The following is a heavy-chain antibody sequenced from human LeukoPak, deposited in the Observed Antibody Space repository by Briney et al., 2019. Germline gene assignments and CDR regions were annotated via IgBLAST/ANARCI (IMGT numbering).Heavy chain of an antibody. CDR1: GGSIRSGKYY. J-gene: IGHJ3*02. V-gene: IGHV4-61*02. Sequence: PSQTLSLTCSVSGGSIRSGKYYWSWIRQPAGKGLEWIGRIYTSGSTNYNPSLKSRVTISVDTSKNQFSLKLSSVTAADTAVYYCARLITGTTTAFDIWGQGTMVTVSS. D-gene: IGHD1-7*01. CDR3: ARLITGTTTAFDI. CDR2: IYTSGST.